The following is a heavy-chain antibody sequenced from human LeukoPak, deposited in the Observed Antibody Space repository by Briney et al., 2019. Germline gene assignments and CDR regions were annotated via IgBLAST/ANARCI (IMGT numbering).Heavy chain of an antibody. CDR2: ISYDGSNK. J-gene: IGHJ4*02. Sequence: GGSLRLSCAASGFTFSSYGMHWVRHAPGKGLERVAVISYDGSNKYYADSVKGRFTISRDNSKNTLYLQMNSLRAGDTALYHCAKGLERESRLDSWGQGTLVTVSS. CDR1: GFTFSSYG. V-gene: IGHV3-30*18. D-gene: IGHD1-1*01. CDR3: AKGLERESRLDS.